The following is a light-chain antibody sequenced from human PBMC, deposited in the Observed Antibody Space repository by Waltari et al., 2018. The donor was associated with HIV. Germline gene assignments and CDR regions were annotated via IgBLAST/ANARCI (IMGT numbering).Light chain of an antibody. CDR2: DVY. Sequence: QSALTQPASVSGSPGQSSTISCPGTSNDVGAYDYRPWYQQSPGKVPKLLIYDVYNRPSRISNRFSGSKSGNTAFLTISGLRAEDEADYYCASFTSGRLNVFGSGTKVTVL. V-gene: IGLV2-14*01. CDR1: SNDVGAYDY. CDR3: ASFTSGRLNV. J-gene: IGLJ1*01.